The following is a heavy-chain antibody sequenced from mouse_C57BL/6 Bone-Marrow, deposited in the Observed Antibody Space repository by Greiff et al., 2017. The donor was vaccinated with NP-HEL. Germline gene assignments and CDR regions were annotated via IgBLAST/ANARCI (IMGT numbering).Heavy chain of an antibody. CDR3: ARSPYYGGGY. D-gene: IGHD1-1*01. J-gene: IGHJ2*01. CDR1: GYTFTDYY. CDR2: INPYNGGT. V-gene: IGHV1-19*01. Sequence: EVQLVESGPVLVKPGASVKMSCKASGYTFTDYYMNWVKQSHGKSLEWIGVINPYNGGTSYNQKFKGKATLTVDKSSSTAYMELNSLTSEDSAVYYCARSPYYGGGYWGQGTTLTVSS.